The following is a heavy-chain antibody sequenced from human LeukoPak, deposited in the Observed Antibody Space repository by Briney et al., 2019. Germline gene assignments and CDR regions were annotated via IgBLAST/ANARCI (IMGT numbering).Heavy chain of an antibody. V-gene: IGHV3-21*01. CDR1: GFTFSSYS. J-gene: IGHJ4*02. Sequence: GGSLRLSCAASGFTFSSYSMNWVRQAPGKELEWVSSISSSSSYIYYADSVKGRFTISRDNAKNSLYLQMNSLRAEDTAVYYCAREHDYGDSADYWGQGTLVTVSS. CDR2: ISSSSSYI. D-gene: IGHD4-17*01. CDR3: AREHDYGDSADY.